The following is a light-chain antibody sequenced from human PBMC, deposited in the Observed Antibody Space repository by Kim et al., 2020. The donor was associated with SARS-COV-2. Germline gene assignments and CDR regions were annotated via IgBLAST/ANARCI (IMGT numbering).Light chain of an antibody. CDR2: GKN. V-gene: IGLV3-19*01. Sequence: SSELTQDPAVSVALGQTVRITCQGDSLRSYYGTWYQQKPGQAPILVIYGKNNRPSGIPDRFSGSSSGNTASLTITGTQAGDEADYYCNSRDSNDNVVFGG. J-gene: IGLJ2*01. CDR1: SLRSYY. CDR3: NSRDSNDNVV.